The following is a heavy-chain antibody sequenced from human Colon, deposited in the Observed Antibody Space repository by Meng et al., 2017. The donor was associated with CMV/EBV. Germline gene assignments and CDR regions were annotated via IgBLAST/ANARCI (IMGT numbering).Heavy chain of an antibody. CDR1: GFTFTSFA. CDR3: AKPTVGAFDV. J-gene: IGHJ3*01. D-gene: IGHD4-23*01. CDR2: ISSSGGAT. Sequence: LSCAASGFTFTSFAMNWVRQAPGKGLEWVSSISSSGGATYYADSVKGRFTISRDNSKSTLYLQMNSLGAEDTAMYYCAKPTVGAFDVWGQGTMVTVSS. V-gene: IGHV3-23*01.